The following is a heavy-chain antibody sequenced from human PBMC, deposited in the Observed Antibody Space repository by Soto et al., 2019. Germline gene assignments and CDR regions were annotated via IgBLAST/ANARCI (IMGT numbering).Heavy chain of an antibody. CDR2: IWYDGSNK. Sequence: GGSLRLSCAASGFTFSSYGMHWVRQAPGKGLEWVAVIWYDGSNKYYADSVKGRFTISRDNSKNTLYLQMNSLRAEDTAVYYCARGSNWNDAVDIWGQGTMVTVSS. J-gene: IGHJ3*02. CDR3: ARGSNWNDAVDI. V-gene: IGHV3-33*01. CDR1: GFTFSSYG. D-gene: IGHD1-20*01.